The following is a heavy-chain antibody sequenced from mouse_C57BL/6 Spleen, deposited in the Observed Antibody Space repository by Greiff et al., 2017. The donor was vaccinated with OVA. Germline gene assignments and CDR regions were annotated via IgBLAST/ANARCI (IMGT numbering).Heavy chain of an antibody. V-gene: IGHV1-64*01. CDR1: GYTFTSYW. D-gene: IGHD4-1*01. CDR2: IHPNSGST. CDR3: AREKLGRGAY. Sequence: QVQLQQPGAELVKPGASVKLSCKASGYTFTSYWMLWVKQRPGQGLEWIGMIHPNSGSTNYNEKFKSKATLTVDKSSSTAYMQLSSLTSEDSAVYYCAREKLGRGAYWGQGTLVTVSA. J-gene: IGHJ3*01.